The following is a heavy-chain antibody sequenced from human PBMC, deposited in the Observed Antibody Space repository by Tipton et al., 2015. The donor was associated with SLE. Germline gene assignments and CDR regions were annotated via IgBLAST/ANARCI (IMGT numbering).Heavy chain of an antibody. J-gene: IGHJ4*02. Sequence: SLRLSCAASGFTFSTYGMHWVRQAPGKGLEWVAVISYDGSNKYYADSVKGRFTISRDNSKNTLYLQMNSLRAEDTAVYYCARDSKCGGECYDSWGQGTLVTVSS. D-gene: IGHD2-21*01. CDR1: GFTFSTYG. V-gene: IGHV3-30*03. CDR2: ISYDGSNK. CDR3: ARDSKCGGECYDS.